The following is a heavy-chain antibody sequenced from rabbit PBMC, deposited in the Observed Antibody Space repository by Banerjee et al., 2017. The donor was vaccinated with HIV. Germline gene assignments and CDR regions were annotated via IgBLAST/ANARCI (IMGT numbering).Heavy chain of an antibody. J-gene: IGHJ4*01. CDR2: TVGGRSTFT. D-gene: IGHD1-1*01. V-gene: IGHV1S40*01. CDR1: GFSFSSNDY. Sequence: QSLEESGGGLVQPEGSLTLTCKASGFSFSSNDYMCWVRQAPGKGLEWIACTVGGRSTFTYYASWVNGRFTISKASSTTVTLQMTSLTAADTATYFCARDLDGVIGWNFAWWGPGTLVTVS. CDR3: ARDLDGVIGWNFAW.